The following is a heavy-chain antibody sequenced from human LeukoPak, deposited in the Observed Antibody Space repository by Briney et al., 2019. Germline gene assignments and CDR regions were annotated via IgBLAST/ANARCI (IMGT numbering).Heavy chain of an antibody. CDR1: GGSISTGSYY. D-gene: IGHD2-2*01. V-gene: IGHV4-61*02. CDR2: MYISGYT. J-gene: IGHJ4*02. CDR3: ARGQCTSTSCDPGHFDF. Sequence: PSETLSLTCTVSGGSISTGSYYWSWIRQPAGKGLEWIGRMYISGYTNYNPSPKSRVTISIDTSKNQFSLKLSSVTAADTAVYYCARGQCTSTSCDPGHFDFWGQGTQVTVSS.